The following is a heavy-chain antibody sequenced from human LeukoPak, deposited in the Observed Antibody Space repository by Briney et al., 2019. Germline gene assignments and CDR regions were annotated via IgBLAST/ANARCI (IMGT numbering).Heavy chain of an antibody. CDR1: GFTFSSYV. CDR3: AKDEAIFGVVISYFDY. V-gene: IGHV3-23*01. J-gene: IGHJ4*02. D-gene: IGHD3-3*01. Sequence: PGGSLRLSCAASGFTFSSYVMSWVRQAPGKGLEWVSAISGSGSSTYYADSVQGRFTISRDNSKNTLYLQMNSLRAEDTAVYYCAKDEAIFGVVISYFDYWGQGTLVTVSS. CDR2: ISGSGSST.